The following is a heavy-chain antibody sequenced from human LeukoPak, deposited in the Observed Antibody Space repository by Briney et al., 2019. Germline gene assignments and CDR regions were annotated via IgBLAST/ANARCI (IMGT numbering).Heavy chain of an antibody. D-gene: IGHD3-10*01. CDR1: GYTFTSYG. Sequence: GASVEVSCKASGYTFTSYGISWVRQAPGQGLEWMGWISAYNGNTNYAQKLQGRVTMTTDTSTSTAYMELRSLRSDDTAVYYCAALWFGRTDAFDIWGQGTMVTVSS. V-gene: IGHV1-18*01. J-gene: IGHJ3*02. CDR2: ISAYNGNT. CDR3: AALWFGRTDAFDI.